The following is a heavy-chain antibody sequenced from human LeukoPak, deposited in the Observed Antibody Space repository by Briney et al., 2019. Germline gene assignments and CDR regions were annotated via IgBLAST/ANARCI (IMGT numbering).Heavy chain of an antibody. CDR1: GYTFTSYD. CDR3: AREDSSSWYGGYYYYYYMDV. J-gene: IGHJ6*03. V-gene: IGHV1-8*01. Sequence: ASVKVSCKASGYTFTSYDINWVRQATGQGLEWMGWMNPNSGNTGYAQKFQGRVTMTRNTSISTAYMELSSLRSEDTAVYYCAREDSSSWYGGYYYYYYMDVWGKGTTVTISS. D-gene: IGHD6-13*01. CDR2: MNPNSGNT.